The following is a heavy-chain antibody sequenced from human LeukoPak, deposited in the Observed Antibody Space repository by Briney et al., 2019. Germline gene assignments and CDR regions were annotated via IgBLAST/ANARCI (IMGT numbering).Heavy chain of an antibody. Sequence: KPSETPSLTCTVSGGSISSYYWTWIRQPAGKGLEWIGRIHPSGTTNHNPSLKSRVIMSLDMSNNQFSLKVRSVTAADTAVYYCARETEVPGGRSWDFWGQGTLVTVSS. D-gene: IGHD6-19*01. CDR3: ARETEVPGGRSWDF. V-gene: IGHV4-4*07. CDR1: GGSISSYY. J-gene: IGHJ4*02. CDR2: IHPSGTT.